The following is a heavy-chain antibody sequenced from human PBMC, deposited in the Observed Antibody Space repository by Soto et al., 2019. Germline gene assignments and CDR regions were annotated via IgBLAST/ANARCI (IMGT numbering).Heavy chain of an antibody. CDR1: GYTFTGYY. J-gene: IGHJ4*02. Sequence: QVQLVQSGAEVKKPGASVKVSCKASGYTFTGYYMHWVRQAPGQGLEWMGWSNPNSGGTNYAQKFQGWVTMTRDTSISTAYMELSRLRSDDTAVYYCARGSGIVGATRNNYFDYWGQGTLVTVSS. CDR3: ARGSGIVGATRNNYFDY. CDR2: SNPNSGGT. V-gene: IGHV1-2*04. D-gene: IGHD1-26*01.